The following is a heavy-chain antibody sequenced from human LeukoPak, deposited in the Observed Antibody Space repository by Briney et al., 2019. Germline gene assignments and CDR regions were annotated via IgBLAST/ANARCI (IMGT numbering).Heavy chain of an antibody. CDR3: AREFTVVGGVVNAFDI. D-gene: IGHD3-10*01. Sequence: SQTLSLTCAISVDSVSSNSAAWNWIRQSPSRGLEWLGRTSYRSKWYRDYAVSVKSRIIINPDTSKNQVSLQLNSVTPEDTAVYNCAREFTVVGGVVNAFDIWGQGTMVTVSS. J-gene: IGHJ3*02. CDR1: VDSVSSNSAA. CDR2: TSYRSKWYR. V-gene: IGHV6-1*01.